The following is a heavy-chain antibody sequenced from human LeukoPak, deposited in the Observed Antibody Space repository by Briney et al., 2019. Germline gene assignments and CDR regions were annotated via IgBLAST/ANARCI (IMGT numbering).Heavy chain of an antibody. CDR1: GGSISRYY. J-gene: IGHJ4*02. D-gene: IGHD5-12*01. CDR2: IYYSGST. Sequence: PSETLSLTCTVSGGSISRYYWSWIRQPPGKGLEWIGYIYYSGSTNYNPPLKSRVTISVDTSKNQFSLKLSSVTAADTAVYYCAREDIGESPFDYWGQGTLVTVSS. V-gene: IGHV4-59*01. CDR3: AREDIGESPFDY.